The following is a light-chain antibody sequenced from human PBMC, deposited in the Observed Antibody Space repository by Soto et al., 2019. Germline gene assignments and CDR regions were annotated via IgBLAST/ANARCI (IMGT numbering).Light chain of an antibody. Sequence: QSALTQPASVSGSPGQSIAISCTGTSSDVGSDYNYVSWYQQHPGKAPKLMVYDVSTRPSGVSNRFSGSKSGTTASLTISGLQAEDDADYYCCSYTSISTYVFGTGTKVTVL. CDR1: SSDVGSDYNY. V-gene: IGLV2-14*03. CDR2: DVS. CDR3: CSYTSISTYV. J-gene: IGLJ1*01.